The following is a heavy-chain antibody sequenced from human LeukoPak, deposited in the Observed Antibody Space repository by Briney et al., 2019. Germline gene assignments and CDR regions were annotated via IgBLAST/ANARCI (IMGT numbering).Heavy chain of an antibody. CDR2: IYYSGST. V-gene: IGHV4-61*01. Sequence: MASETLSLTCTVSGGSMSSSSYYWSWIRQPPGKGLEWIGYIYYSGSTNYNPSLKSRVTISVDTSKNQFSLKLSPVTAADTAVYYCARLEGNENNYYYMDVWGKGTTVTISS. CDR1: GGSMSSSSYY. CDR3: ARLEGNENNYYYMDV. D-gene: IGHD1-1*01. J-gene: IGHJ6*03.